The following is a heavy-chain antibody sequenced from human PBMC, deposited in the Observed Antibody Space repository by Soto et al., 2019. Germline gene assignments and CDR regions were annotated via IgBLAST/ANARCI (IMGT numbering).Heavy chain of an antibody. V-gene: IGHV3-30-3*01. D-gene: IGHD6-19*01. J-gene: IGHJ3*02. Sequence: GGSLRLSCADSGLTFRNYAMHWVRQAPGKGLEWVAILSFDGSMRSYADSVRGRFTISRDNSKNTLYLQMNSLRAEDTAVYYCARDRHNSGWGGALDIWGQGTMVTVSS. CDR3: ARDRHNSGWGGALDI. CDR2: LSFDGSMR. CDR1: GLTFRNYA.